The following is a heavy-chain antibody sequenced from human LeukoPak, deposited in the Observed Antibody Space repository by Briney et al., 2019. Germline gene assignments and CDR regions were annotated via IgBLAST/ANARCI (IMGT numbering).Heavy chain of an antibody. CDR1: GFTFSDSA. CDR3: ARDIQLST. J-gene: IGHJ3*01. CDR2: ISFSSANS. Sequence: GGSLRLSCAASGFTFSDSAMTWVRQAPGKGLDWVSLISFSSANSYYADSVKGRFTISRDNPKDTLFLQRNSLRAEDTAIYYCARDIQLSTWGLGTMVTVSS. D-gene: IGHD3-16*02. V-gene: IGHV3-23*01.